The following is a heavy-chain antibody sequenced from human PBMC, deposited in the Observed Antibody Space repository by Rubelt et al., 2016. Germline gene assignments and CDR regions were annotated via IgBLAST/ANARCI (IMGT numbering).Heavy chain of an antibody. D-gene: IGHD3-9*01. CDR1: GFTFSSYS. CDR2: ISSSSSAI. Sequence: EVQLVESGGGLVQPGGSLRLSCAASGFTFSSYSMNWVRQAPGKGLEWVSYISSSSSAIYYADSVKGRFTISRDNAKNSPYGQMNSLRPRDAAGYYWERDSGSLTGHPAEDYWGQGTLVTVSS. V-gene: IGHV3-48*04. J-gene: IGHJ4*02. CDR3: ERDSGSLTGHPAEDY.